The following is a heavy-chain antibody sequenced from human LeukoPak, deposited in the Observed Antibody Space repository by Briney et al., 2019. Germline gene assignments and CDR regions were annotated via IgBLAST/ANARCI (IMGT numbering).Heavy chain of an antibody. CDR2: TGTAGDT. CDR1: GFTFSDYD. Sequence: GGSLRLSCAASGFTFSDYDMHWVRQATGKGLEWVSATGTAGDTYYTGSVKGRFTISRDNAKNSLYLQMNSLRAGDTAVYYCARVAKERVGGVYYFDYWGQGTLVTVSS. J-gene: IGHJ4*02. CDR3: ARVAKERVGGVYYFDY. V-gene: IGHV3-13*01. D-gene: IGHD1-1*01.